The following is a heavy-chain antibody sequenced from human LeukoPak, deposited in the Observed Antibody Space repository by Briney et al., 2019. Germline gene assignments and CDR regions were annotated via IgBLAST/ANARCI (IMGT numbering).Heavy chain of an antibody. V-gene: IGHV3-23*01. D-gene: IGHD2-15*01. CDR1: GFTFSSYG. Sequence: GGSLRLSCAASGFTFSSYGMSWVRQAPGKGLEWVSAISGYGGSTYYADSVKGRFTISRDNSKNTLYLQMNSLRAEDTAVYYCAAGGGLHYFDYWGQGTLVTVSS. J-gene: IGHJ4*02. CDR3: AAGGGLHYFDY. CDR2: ISGYGGST.